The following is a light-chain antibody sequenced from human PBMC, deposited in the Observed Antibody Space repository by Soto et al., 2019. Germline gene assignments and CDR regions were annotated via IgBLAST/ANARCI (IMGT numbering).Light chain of an antibody. CDR2: DVS. CDR1: SSDVGGYNY. CDR3: SSYTSSSTLYV. V-gene: IGLV2-14*01. Sequence: QSALTQPASVSGSPGQSITISCTGTSSDVGGYNYVSWYHQHPGKAPKLMIYDVSNRPSGVSNRFSGSKSGNTASLTISGLQAEDEGDYYCSSYTSSSTLYVFGTGTKVTVL. J-gene: IGLJ1*01.